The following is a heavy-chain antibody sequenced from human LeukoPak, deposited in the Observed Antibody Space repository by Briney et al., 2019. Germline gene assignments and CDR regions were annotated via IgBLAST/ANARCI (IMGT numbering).Heavy chain of an antibody. Sequence: SETLSLTCTVSSGSISSYYWSWIRQPPGKGLEWIAYIYYSGSTNYNPSLKSRVTISVDTSKNQFSLKLSSVTAADTAVYYCARASGYDLLGWLDPWGQGTLVTVSS. V-gene: IGHV4-59*01. CDR1: SGSISSYY. D-gene: IGHD5-12*01. J-gene: IGHJ5*02. CDR2: IYYSGST. CDR3: ARASGYDLLGWLDP.